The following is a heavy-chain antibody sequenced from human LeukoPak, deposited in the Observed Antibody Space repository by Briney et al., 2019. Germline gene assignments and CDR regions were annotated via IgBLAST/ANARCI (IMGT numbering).Heavy chain of an antibody. CDR2: IYYSGST. Sequence: SETLSLTCTVSGGSISSYYWSWIRQPPGKGLEWIGYIYYSGSTNYNPSLKSRVTISVDTSKNQFSLKLSSVTAADTAVYYCARGRYYSSTSCQNYYYYYMDVWGKGTTVTISS. CDR3: ARGRYYSSTSCQNYYYYYMDV. CDR1: GGSISSYY. D-gene: IGHD2-2*01. J-gene: IGHJ6*03. V-gene: IGHV4-59*01.